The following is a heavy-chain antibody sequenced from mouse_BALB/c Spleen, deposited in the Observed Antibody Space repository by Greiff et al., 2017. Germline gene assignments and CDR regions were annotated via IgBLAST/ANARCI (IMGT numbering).Heavy chain of an antibody. CDR1: GFNIKDTY. CDR2: IDPANGNT. V-gene: IGHV14-3*02. CDR3: AYYGSSSFAY. Sequence: DVQLQESGAELVKPGASVKLSCTASGFNIKDTYMHWVKQRPEQGLEWIGRIDPANGNTKYDPKFQGKATITVDTSSNTAYLQLSSLTSEDTAVYYCAYYGSSSFAYWGQGTLVTVSA. J-gene: IGHJ3*01. D-gene: IGHD1-1*01.